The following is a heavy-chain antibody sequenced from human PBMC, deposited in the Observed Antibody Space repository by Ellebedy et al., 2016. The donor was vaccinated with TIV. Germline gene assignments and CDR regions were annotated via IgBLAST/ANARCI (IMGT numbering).Heavy chain of an antibody. Sequence: GESLKISXAASGFTFSSYSMNWVRQAPGKGLEWVSSISSSSSYIYYADSVKGRFTISRDNAKNSLYLQMNSLRAEDTAVYYCASAGRYCSSTSCSTGAFDIWGQGTMVTVSS. CDR1: GFTFSSYS. V-gene: IGHV3-21*01. CDR2: ISSSSSYI. CDR3: ASAGRYCSSTSCSTGAFDI. D-gene: IGHD2-2*01. J-gene: IGHJ3*02.